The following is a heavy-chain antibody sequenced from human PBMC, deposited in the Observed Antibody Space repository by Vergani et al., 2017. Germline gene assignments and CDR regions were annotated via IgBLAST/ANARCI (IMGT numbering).Heavy chain of an antibody. V-gene: IGHV3-NL1*01. CDR2: MSWSGGGI. CDR3: VRGKYGNSPFDD. Sequence: QVQLVESGGGVVQPGRSLRLSCAASGFTFSSYGMHWVRQAPGTGLEWVAVMSWSGGGIVYADSVKGRFPVSRDIAKNSLYLQMNSLRVEDTAVYYCVRGKYGNSPFDDWGQGTLVTVSS. D-gene: IGHD4-23*01. J-gene: IGHJ4*02. CDR1: GFTFSSYG.